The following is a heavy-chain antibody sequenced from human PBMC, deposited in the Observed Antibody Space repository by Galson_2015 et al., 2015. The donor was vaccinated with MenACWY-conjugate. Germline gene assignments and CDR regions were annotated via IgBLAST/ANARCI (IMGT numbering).Heavy chain of an antibody. CDR1: GYSFTNYW. Sequence: QSGAELKKPGESLKISCKGSGYSFTNYWIGWVRQMPGKGLEWMGLFNPANSETRYSPSFQGQVTISADESISTAYLQWTSLKASDTAMYYCARHPPGGRGLDVWGRGTTVTVSS. CDR2: FNPANSET. V-gene: IGHV5-51*01. D-gene: IGHD1-26*01. J-gene: IGHJ6*02. CDR3: ARHPPGGRGLDV.